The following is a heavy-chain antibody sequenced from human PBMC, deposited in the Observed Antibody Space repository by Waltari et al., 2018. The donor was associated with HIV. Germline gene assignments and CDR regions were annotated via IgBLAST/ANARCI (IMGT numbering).Heavy chain of an antibody. CDR3: ARGGFYGSGSKVN. CDR2: RKQDGSEK. V-gene: IGHV3-7*04. D-gene: IGHD3-10*01. J-gene: IGHJ4*02. CDR1: GFTFSSYG. Sequence: EVQLVESGGGLVQPGGSLRLSCAASGFTFSSYGMSWVRRAPGKGLEWVANRKQDGSEKYYVDSVNGRFTISRDNAENSLYLQRNSLRAEDTAVYYCARGGFYGSGSKVNWGQGTLVTVSS.